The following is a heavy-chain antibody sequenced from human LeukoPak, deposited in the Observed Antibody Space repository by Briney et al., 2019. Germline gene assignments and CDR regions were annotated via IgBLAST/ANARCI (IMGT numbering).Heavy chain of an antibody. CDR3: AKDGDGYHN. J-gene: IGHJ4*02. V-gene: IGHV3-7*01. Sequence: GGSPRLSCVASGFTFSRDWMSWVRQAPGKGLEWVANIKEDGSAQYYADSVKGRFTISRDNTKNSLYLQMNSLTAEDTAMYYCAKDGDGYHNWGQGALVTVSS. D-gene: IGHD3-9*01. CDR1: GFTFSRDW. CDR2: IKEDGSAQ.